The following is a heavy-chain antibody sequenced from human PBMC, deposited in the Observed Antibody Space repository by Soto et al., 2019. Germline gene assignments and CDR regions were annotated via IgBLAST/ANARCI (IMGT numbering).Heavy chain of an antibody. CDR1: GFTFSSYA. CDR3: AKDLLGEPIKRENHYDSYFYGMHV. D-gene: IGHD2-21*01. Sequence: GGSLRLSCAASGFTFSSYAMSWVRQAPGKGLEWVSAISGSGGSTYYVDSVKGRFTISRDNSKNTLYLQMNSLRAEDTAVYYCAKDLLGEPIKRENHYDSYFYGMHVFGQGTTVTVS. CDR2: ISGSGGST. V-gene: IGHV3-23*01. J-gene: IGHJ6*02.